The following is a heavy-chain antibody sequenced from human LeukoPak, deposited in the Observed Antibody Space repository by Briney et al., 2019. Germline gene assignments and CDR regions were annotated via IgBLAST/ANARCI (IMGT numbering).Heavy chain of an antibody. Sequence: GASVKVSCKASGYTFTSYAMHWVRQAPGQRLEWMGWINAGNGNTKYSQKFQGRVTITRDTSASTAYMELSSLRSKDTAVYYCARVASSSWLLDYWGQGTLVTVSS. J-gene: IGHJ4*02. D-gene: IGHD6-13*01. CDR3: ARVASSSWLLDY. V-gene: IGHV1-3*01. CDR2: INAGNGNT. CDR1: GYTFTSYA.